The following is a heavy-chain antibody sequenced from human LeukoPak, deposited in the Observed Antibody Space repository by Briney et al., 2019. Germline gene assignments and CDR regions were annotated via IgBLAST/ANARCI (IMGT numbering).Heavy chain of an antibody. CDR3: ASDRGSFDP. V-gene: IGHV1-46*01. CDR2: INPSGGGT. Sequence: GASVKVSCKVSGYTFTNYYLHWVRQAPGQGLEWMGIINPSGGGTTHAQKFQGRVTMTRDTSTSTVYMELSSLRSEDTAVYYCASDRGSFDPWGQGTLVTVSS. CDR1: GYTFTNYY. J-gene: IGHJ5*02. D-gene: IGHD2-15*01.